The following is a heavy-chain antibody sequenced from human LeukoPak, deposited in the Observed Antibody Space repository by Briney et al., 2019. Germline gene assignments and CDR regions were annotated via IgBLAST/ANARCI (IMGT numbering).Heavy chain of an antibody. Sequence: SETLSLTCAVYGGSFSGYYWSWIRQPPGKGLEWIGEINHSGSTNYNPSLKSRVTISVDTSKNQFSLKLSSVTAADTAVYCCARGRRWLRDFDYWGQGTLVTVSS. CDR2: INHSGST. CDR3: ARGRRWLRDFDY. V-gene: IGHV4-34*01. CDR1: GGSFSGYY. J-gene: IGHJ4*02. D-gene: IGHD5-24*01.